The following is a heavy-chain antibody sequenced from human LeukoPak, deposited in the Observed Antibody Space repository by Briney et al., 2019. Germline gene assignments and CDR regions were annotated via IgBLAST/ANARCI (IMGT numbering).Heavy chain of an antibody. J-gene: IGHJ5*02. D-gene: IGHD6-13*01. CDR2: ISGSGGST. Sequence: PGGSLRLSCAASGFTFSSYAMSWVRQAPGKGLEWVSAISGSGGSTYYADSVKGRFTISRDNSKNTLYLQMNSLRAEDTAAYYSAKRGTPGGCGSSWYNWFDPWGQGTLVTVSS. CDR3: AKRGTPGGCGSSWYNWFDP. V-gene: IGHV3-23*01. CDR1: GFTFSSYA.